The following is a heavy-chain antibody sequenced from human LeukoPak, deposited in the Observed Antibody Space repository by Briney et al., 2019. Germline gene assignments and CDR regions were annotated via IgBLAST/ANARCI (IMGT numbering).Heavy chain of an antibody. CDR1: GFTFSSYG. J-gene: IGHJ4*02. D-gene: IGHD3-9*01. Sequence: GGSLRLSCAASGFTFSSYGMHWVRQAPGKGLEWVAFIRYDGSNKYYADSVKGRFTISRDNSKNTLYLQMNSLRAEDTAVYYCAKDASDYDILTSYFATPLRDFDYWGQGTLVTVSS. CDR3: AKDASDYDILTSYFATPLRDFDY. CDR2: IRYDGSNK. V-gene: IGHV3-30*02.